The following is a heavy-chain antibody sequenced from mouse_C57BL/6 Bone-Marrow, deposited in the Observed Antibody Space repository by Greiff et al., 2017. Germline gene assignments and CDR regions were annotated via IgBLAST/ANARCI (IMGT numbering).Heavy chain of an antibody. CDR3: ARDWDGYYGFYFDY. D-gene: IGHD2-3*01. CDR1: GFTFSSYA. Sequence: EVQGVESGGGLVKPGGSVKFSCAASGFTFSSYAMSWVRQTPEKRLEWVATISDGGSYTYYPDNVKGRFTISRDNAKNNPYLQMSHLKSEDTAMYYCARDWDGYYGFYFDYWGQGTTLTVSS. CDR2: ISDGGSYT. V-gene: IGHV5-4*01. J-gene: IGHJ2*01.